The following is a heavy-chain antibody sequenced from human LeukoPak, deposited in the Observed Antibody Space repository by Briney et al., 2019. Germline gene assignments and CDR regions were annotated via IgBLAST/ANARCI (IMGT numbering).Heavy chain of an antibody. CDR1: GGSISSYY. Sequence: PSETLSLTCTVSGGSISSYYWSWIRQPPGKGLEWIGYIYYSGSTYYNPSLKSRVTISVDTSKNQFSLKLSSVTAADTAVYYCARRDALKLYDSSRVVDYWGQGTLVTVSS. CDR2: IYYSGST. CDR3: ARRDALKLYDSSRVVDY. V-gene: IGHV4-59*08. D-gene: IGHD3-22*01. J-gene: IGHJ4*02.